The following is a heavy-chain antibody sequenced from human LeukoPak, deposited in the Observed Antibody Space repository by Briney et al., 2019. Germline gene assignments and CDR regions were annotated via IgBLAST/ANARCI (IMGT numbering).Heavy chain of an antibody. J-gene: IGHJ4*02. V-gene: IGHV3-64D*09. CDR3: VRGFAISRFDY. Sequence: GGSLRLSCSASGXTFSSYPMHWVRQAPGKRLEYVSGISSDGGSTYYTDSVKGRFTISRDNSKNTLYLQMSSLRAEDTAVYYCVRGFAISRFDYWGQGILVTVSS. D-gene: IGHD3-10*01. CDR1: GXTFSSYP. CDR2: ISSDGGST.